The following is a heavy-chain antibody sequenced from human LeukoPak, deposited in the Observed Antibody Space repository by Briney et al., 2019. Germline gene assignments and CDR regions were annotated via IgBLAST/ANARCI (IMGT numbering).Heavy chain of an antibody. J-gene: IGHJ4*02. V-gene: IGHV1-18*01. CDR2: ISGHNGNT. CDR3: TREGTASTGIGPYDF. Sequence: ASVTVSCKASGYNFNTFGISWVRQAPGQGLEWLGWISGHNGNTKYIKTVEGRITLTTDTSASTAYMDLRSLTSDDTAVYYCTREGTASTGIGPYDFWGQETLVTVSS. CDR1: GYNFNTFG. D-gene: IGHD6-13*01.